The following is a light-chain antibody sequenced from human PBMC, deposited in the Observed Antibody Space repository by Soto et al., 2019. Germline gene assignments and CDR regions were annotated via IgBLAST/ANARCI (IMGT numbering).Light chain of an antibody. CDR1: QNINNY. CDR2: AAY. CDR3: QQSYSIPYT. V-gene: IGKV1-39*01. J-gene: IGKJ2*01. Sequence: DIQMTQSPSSLSASVGDRVIITCRASQNINNYLNWYQQKPGKAPKLLISAAYSLQSGVPSTFTGSRSGTDFTLTISSLQPEDDGTFYCQQSYSIPYTFGEGTKLEIK.